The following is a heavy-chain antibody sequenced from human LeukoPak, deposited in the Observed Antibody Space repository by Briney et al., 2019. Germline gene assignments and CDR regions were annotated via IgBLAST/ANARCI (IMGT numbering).Heavy chain of an antibody. J-gene: IGHJ4*02. Sequence: GRSLRLSCAASGFTFSNYGIHWVRQAPGKGLEWVAVISYDGNNKYYADSVKGRFTISRDNSKNTLFLQMNSLRGEDTAVYYCAKGVDYCSGGSCPADYWGPGTLVTVSS. CDR3: AKGVDYCSGGSCPADY. CDR1: GFTFSNYG. V-gene: IGHV3-30*18. D-gene: IGHD2-15*01. CDR2: ISYDGNNK.